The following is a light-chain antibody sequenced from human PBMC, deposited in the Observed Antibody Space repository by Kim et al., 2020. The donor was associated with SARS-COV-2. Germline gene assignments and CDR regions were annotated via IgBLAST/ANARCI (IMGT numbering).Light chain of an antibody. CDR1: RGGSRY. CDR2: DTS. V-gene: IGKV3D-11*01. J-gene: IGKJ4*01. Sequence: SLPPGKSTTLSCGASRGGSRYLGWYQQKPGQAPRLLIYDTSMRATSIPARFSGSGSGTDFTLTISRLEPEDVAVYYWQERSIRFTFGGGTKVDIK. CDR3: QERSIRFT.